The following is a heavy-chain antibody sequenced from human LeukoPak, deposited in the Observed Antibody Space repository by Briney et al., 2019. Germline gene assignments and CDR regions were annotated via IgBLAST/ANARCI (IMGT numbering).Heavy chain of an antibody. Sequence: GGSLRLSCAASGFTFNSYDMTWVRQAPGKRLEWVSGMSGSGRSTYYADSVKGRFTISRDNSKNTLYLQMNSLRAEDTAVYYCAKAYYDSSGSHFDYWGQGTLVTVSS. CDR2: MSGSGRST. D-gene: IGHD3-22*01. CDR1: GFTFNSYD. CDR3: AKAYYDSSGSHFDY. V-gene: IGHV3-23*01. J-gene: IGHJ4*02.